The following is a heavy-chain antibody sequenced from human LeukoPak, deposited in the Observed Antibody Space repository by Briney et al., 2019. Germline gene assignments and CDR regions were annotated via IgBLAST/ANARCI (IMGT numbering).Heavy chain of an antibody. J-gene: IGHJ5*02. V-gene: IGHV1-2*02. CDR2: INPNSGDT. CDR1: GYTFTGYY. CDR3: ARDRTSGYNWFDP. Sequence: APVKVSCKASGYTFTGYYMHWVRQAPGQGLEWMGWINPNSGDTNYAQKFQGRVTMTRYTSISTAYMELSRLTSDDTAMYYCARDRTSGYNWFDPWGQGTLVTVSS. D-gene: IGHD3-22*01.